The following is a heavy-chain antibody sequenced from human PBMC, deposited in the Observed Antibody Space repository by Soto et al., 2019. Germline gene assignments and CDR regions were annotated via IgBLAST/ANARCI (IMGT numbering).Heavy chain of an antibody. D-gene: IGHD6-6*01. Sequence: QVQLVESGGGVVQPGSSLRLSCAASGFTFSSYGMHWVRQAPGKGLEWVAVISYDGSNKYYADSVKGRFTISRDNSKNTLYLQMNSLRAEDTAVYYCAKGSRIAARHVYYYGMDVWGQGTTVTVSS. CDR2: ISYDGSNK. CDR1: GFTFSSYG. J-gene: IGHJ6*02. CDR3: AKGSRIAARHVYYYGMDV. V-gene: IGHV3-30*18.